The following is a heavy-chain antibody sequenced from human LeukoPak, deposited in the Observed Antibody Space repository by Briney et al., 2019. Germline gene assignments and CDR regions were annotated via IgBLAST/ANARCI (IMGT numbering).Heavy chain of an antibody. CDR2: ITGSDGNT. J-gene: IGHJ6*03. CDR1: AFTLSNYA. Sequence: PGGSLRLSCAASAFTLSNYALTWVRQTPGKGLAWVSSITGSDGNTQYADSVKGRFTISRDNSKNTLYLQMNSLRAEDTAIYFCAKHSHRHYHYYYMDVWGTGTTVTVFS. V-gene: IGHV3-23*01. CDR3: AKHSHRHYHYYYMDV. D-gene: IGHD1-26*01.